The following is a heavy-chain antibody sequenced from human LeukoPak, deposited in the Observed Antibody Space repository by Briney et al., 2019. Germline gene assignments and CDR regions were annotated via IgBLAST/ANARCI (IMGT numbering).Heavy chain of an antibody. V-gene: IGHV3-7*01. J-gene: IGHJ4*02. CDR1: GFTFSSYW. CDR2: MNIDGSEK. Sequence: PGGSLRLSCAASGFTFSSYWMGWVRQAPGKRLEWVANMNIDGSEKYYADSVKGRFTISRDNARNSVNLQMNSLRVEDTAVYYCARDPVEWELLLDYWGQGTLVTVSS. D-gene: IGHD1-26*01. CDR3: ARDPVEWELLLDY.